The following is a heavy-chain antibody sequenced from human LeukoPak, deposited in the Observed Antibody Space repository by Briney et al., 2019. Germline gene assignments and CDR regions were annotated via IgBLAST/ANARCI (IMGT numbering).Heavy chain of an antibody. Sequence: GGSLRLSCTVSGFTVSSNSMSWVRQAPGKGLEWVSFIYGDNTHYSDSVKGRFTIPRDNSKNTLYLQMNSLRVEDTAVYYCAKGGYGDHYYYYYYMDVWGKGTTVTISS. D-gene: IGHD4-17*01. J-gene: IGHJ6*03. V-gene: IGHV3-53*05. CDR1: GFTVSSNS. CDR2: IYGDNT. CDR3: AKGGYGDHYYYYYYMDV.